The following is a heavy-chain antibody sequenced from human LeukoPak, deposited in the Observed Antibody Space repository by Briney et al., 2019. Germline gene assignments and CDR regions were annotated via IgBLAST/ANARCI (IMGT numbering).Heavy chain of an antibody. CDR3: AREDGQTGYFDY. V-gene: IGHV1-69*01. CDR1: GGTFSSYA. D-gene: IGHD3-10*01. CDR2: IIPIFGTA. Sequence: ASVKVSCKASGGTFSSYAISWVRQAPGQGLEWMGGIIPIFGTANYAQKFQGRVTITADESTSTAYMELSSLRSEDTAVYYCAREDGQTGYFDYWGQGPWSPSPQ. J-gene: IGHJ4*02.